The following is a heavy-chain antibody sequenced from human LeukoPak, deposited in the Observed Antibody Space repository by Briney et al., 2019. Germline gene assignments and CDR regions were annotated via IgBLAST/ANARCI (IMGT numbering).Heavy chain of an antibody. J-gene: IGHJ3*02. Sequence: ASVKVSCKVSGYTLTELSMHWVRQAPGKGLEWMGGFDPEDGETIYAQKFQGRVTMTEDTSTDTAYMELSSLRSEDTAVYYCATPRGACRYCSKEDAFDIWGQGTMVTVSS. CDR1: GYTLTELS. D-gene: IGHD2-2*01. CDR3: ATPRGACRYCSKEDAFDI. CDR2: FDPEDGET. V-gene: IGHV1-24*01.